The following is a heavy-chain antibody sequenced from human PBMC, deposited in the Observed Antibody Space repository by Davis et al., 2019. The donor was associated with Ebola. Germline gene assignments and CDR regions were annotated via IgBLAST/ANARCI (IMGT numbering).Heavy chain of an antibody. V-gene: IGHV1-2*06. Sequence: ASVKVSCKASGYTFTGYYMHWVRQAPGQGLEWMGRINPNSGGTNYAQKFQGRVTMTWDTSITTAYMELSRLTSDDTAVYYCATSGMVVTVGYWGQGTLVTVSS. CDR2: INPNSGGT. CDR1: GYTFTGYY. D-gene: IGHD2-21*02. J-gene: IGHJ4*02. CDR3: ATSGMVVTVGY.